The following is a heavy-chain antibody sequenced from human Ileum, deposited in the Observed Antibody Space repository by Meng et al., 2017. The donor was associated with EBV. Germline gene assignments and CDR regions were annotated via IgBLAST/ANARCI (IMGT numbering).Heavy chain of an antibody. V-gene: IGHV4-4*02. CDR1: GDSISSNNW. CDR2: IYHSGST. D-gene: IGHD4-17*01. J-gene: IGHJ4*02. Sequence: QAQVQNPGPGQVKHTGPLSLTCAVSGDSISSNNWGSWVRPPPGKGLEWIGEIYHSGSTNYNPSFKSRVTISVDKSKNQISLNLSSVTAADTAVYYCASGRDYAWHSWGRGTLVTVSS. CDR3: ASGRDYAWHS.